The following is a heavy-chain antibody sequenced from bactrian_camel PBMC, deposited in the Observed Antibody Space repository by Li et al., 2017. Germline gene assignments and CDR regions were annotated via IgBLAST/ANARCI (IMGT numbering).Heavy chain of an antibody. CDR3: AASSRARFMFATRALGQGAYND. CDR2: INRGGSST. Sequence: VQLVESGGGLVQSGGPLRLSCAASGFTFSSLVMYWVRQAPGKGLEWVSRINRGGSSTYYADSVKGRFVISQDNAKNTVYLQMNSLKPEDTAMYYCAASSRARFMFATRALGQGAYNDRGQGTQVTVS. J-gene: IGHJ4*01. V-gene: IGHV3S40*01. CDR1: GFTFSSLV. D-gene: IGHD1*01.